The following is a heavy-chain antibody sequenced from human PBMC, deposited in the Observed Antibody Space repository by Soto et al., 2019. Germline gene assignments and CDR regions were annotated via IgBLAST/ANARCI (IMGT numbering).Heavy chain of an antibody. V-gene: IGHV1-18*04. CDR1: GYTFVDYG. Sequence: QVQLVQSGVEVKKPGASVKVSCKASGYTFVDYGFSWVRQAPGQGLEWMGWISPYNGNTHYVETFQGRVTMTTDTSTSTAFMELTTLTSDDTAVYYCARVPTPTHGDSNKNNFLDPWGQGTLVTVSS. CDR2: ISPYNGNT. D-gene: IGHD3-10*01. J-gene: IGHJ5*02. CDR3: ARVPTPTHGDSNKNNFLDP.